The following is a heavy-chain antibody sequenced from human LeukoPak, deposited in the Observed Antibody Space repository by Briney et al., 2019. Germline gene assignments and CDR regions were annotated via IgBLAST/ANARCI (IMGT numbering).Heavy chain of an antibody. CDR2: INSDGGGA. Sequence: GGSLRLSCAASGITFGDNWMHWVRQGPGKGLVWISRINSDGGGAIYADSVKGRFTVSRDNAKNTLYLQMNGLRAEDTAVYYCARDVPHNWFDTWGQGTLVTVSS. CDR1: GITFGDNW. J-gene: IGHJ5*02. V-gene: IGHV3-74*01. CDR3: ARDVPHNWFDT.